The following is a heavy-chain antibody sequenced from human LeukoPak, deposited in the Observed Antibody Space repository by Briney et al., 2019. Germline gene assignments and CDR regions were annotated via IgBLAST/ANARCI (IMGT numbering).Heavy chain of an antibody. D-gene: IGHD3-22*01. CDR3: AEITLASSHYYDSSGYYYGVVFDY. CDR1: GGSISSSSYY. V-gene: IGHV4-39*01. Sequence: SETLSLTCTVSGGSISSSSYYWGWIRQPPGKGLEWIGSIYYSGSTYYNPSLKSRVTISVDTSKNQFSLKLSSVTAADTAVYYCAEITLASSHYYDSSGYYYGVVFDYWGQGTLVTVSS. CDR2: IYYSGST. J-gene: IGHJ4*02.